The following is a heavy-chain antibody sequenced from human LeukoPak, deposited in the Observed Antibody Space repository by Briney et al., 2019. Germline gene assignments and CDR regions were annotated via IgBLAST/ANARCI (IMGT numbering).Heavy chain of an antibody. CDR1: GFTFSGNG. V-gene: IGHV3-33*01. CDR3: AINRGPYASGRSYLDY. J-gene: IGHJ4*02. Sequence: GSSLRLSCAASGFTFSGNGMHWVRPPPGKGLEWVAIIWSDGSNQYYVDSVKGRFTISRDNSKNTLYLQMNGPRAEDTAGYFCAINRGPYASGRSYLDYWGEGALVTVSS. D-gene: IGHD3-10*01. CDR2: IWSDGSNQ.